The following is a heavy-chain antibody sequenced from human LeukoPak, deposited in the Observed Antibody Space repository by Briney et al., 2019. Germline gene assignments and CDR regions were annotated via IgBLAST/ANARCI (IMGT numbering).Heavy chain of an antibody. Sequence: SETLSLTCTVSGGSVSSYYWSWIRQPPGKGLEWIGYVHSSGDTNCNPSLRNRVTISVDTSKNQFSLKLSSVTAADTAVYYCARGRIYNSGRPDYWGQGTLVTVSS. V-gene: IGHV4-59*02. D-gene: IGHD6-19*01. CDR3: ARGRIYNSGRPDY. J-gene: IGHJ4*02. CDR1: GGSVSSYY. CDR2: VHSSGDT.